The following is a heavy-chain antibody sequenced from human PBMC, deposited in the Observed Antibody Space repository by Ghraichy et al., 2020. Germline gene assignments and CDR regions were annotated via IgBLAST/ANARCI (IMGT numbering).Heavy chain of an antibody. J-gene: IGHJ4*02. CDR2: INHSGST. CDR3: ARWEWVTHFDY. Sequence: SETLSLTCAVYGGSFSGYYWSWIRQPPGKGLEWIGEINHSGSTNYNPSLKSRVTISVDTSKNQFSLKLSSVTAADTAVYYCARWEWVTHFDYWGQGTLVTVSS. CDR1: GGSFSGYY. D-gene: IGHD2-21*02. V-gene: IGHV4-34*01.